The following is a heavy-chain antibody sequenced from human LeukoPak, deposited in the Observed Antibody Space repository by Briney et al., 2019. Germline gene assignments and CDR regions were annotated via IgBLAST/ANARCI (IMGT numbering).Heavy chain of an antibody. CDR3: ARDWGRLRFLEWLFPFDY. D-gene: IGHD3-3*01. V-gene: IGHV1-69*04. CDR1: GGTFSSYA. J-gene: IGHJ4*02. CDR2: IIPILGIA. Sequence: EASVKVSCKASGGTFSSYAISWVRQAPGQGLEWMGRIIPILGIANYAQKFQGRVTITADKSTSTAYMELSSLRSEDTAVYYCARDWGRLRFLEWLFPFDYWGQGTLVTVSS.